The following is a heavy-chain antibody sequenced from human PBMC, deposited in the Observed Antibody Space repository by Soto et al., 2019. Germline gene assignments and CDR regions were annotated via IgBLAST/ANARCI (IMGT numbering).Heavy chain of an antibody. CDR1: GGSFSGYY. CDR2: INHSGST. J-gene: IGHJ4*02. Sequence: QVQLQQWGAGLLKPSETLSLTCAVYGGSFSGYYWGWIRQPPGKGLEWIGEINHSGSTNYNPSLKSRVTISVDTSKNQFSLKLSSVTAADTAVYYCARKGTMIVAHDYWGQGTLVTVSS. D-gene: IGHD3-22*01. V-gene: IGHV4-34*01. CDR3: ARKGTMIVAHDY.